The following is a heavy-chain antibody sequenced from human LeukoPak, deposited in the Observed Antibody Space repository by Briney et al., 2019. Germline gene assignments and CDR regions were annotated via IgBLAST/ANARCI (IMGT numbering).Heavy chain of an antibody. CDR2: IYYSGST. V-gene: IGHV4-59*01. Sequence: SETLSLTCTVSGGSISSYYWSWIRQPPGKGLEWIGYIYYSGSTNYNPSLKSRVTISVDTSKNQFPLKLSSVTAADTAVYYCARVYCSGGSCSENWFDPWGQGTLVTVSS. D-gene: IGHD2-15*01. J-gene: IGHJ5*02. CDR1: GGSISSYY. CDR3: ARVYCSGGSCSENWFDP.